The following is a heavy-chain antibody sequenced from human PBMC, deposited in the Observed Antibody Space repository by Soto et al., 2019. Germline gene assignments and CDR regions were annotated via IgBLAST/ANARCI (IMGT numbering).Heavy chain of an antibody. CDR3: ARRPQRGSYSWCFDY. V-gene: IGHV4-39*01. Sequence: QLQLQESGPGLVKPSETLSLTCTVSGGSISSNAYYWGWIRQPPGKGLEGIGSVYYSGSANYNPSLKSRLTMSVDTSKNQFSLKLISVTAADTAVYYCARRPQRGSYSWCFDYWGQGTLVTVSS. CDR2: VYYSGSA. CDR1: GGSISSNAYY. D-gene: IGHD1-26*01. J-gene: IGHJ4*02.